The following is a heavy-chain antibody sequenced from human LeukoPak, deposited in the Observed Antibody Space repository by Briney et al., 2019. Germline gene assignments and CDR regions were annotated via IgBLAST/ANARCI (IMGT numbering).Heavy chain of an antibody. J-gene: IGHJ4*02. Sequence: GGSLRLSCAASGFTFNTYAMSWVRQAPGKGLEWVSTISSSGGNTYYADSVKGRFTVSRDNSKNTLYLQLDSLRAEDTAVYYCAKGASNDDWGQGTLVTVSS. CDR2: ISSSGGNT. CDR3: AKGASNDD. CDR1: GFTFNTYA. V-gene: IGHV3-23*01.